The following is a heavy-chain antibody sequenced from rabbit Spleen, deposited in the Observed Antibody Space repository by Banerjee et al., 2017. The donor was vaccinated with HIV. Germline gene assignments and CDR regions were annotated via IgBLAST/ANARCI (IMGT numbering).Heavy chain of an antibody. J-gene: IGHJ4*01. D-gene: IGHD1-1*01. V-gene: IGHV1S45*01. CDR2: INTGSSGTT. CDR1: GFDFSGNAV. Sequence: QEQLVESGGGLVQPEGSLTLTCKASGFDFSGNAVCWVRQAPGKGLEWIGCINTGSSGTTYYASWAKGRFTVSKTSSTTVALQVTSLTAADTATYFCARDLTNVIGWNFGLWGPGTLVTVS. CDR3: ARDLTNVIGWNFGL.